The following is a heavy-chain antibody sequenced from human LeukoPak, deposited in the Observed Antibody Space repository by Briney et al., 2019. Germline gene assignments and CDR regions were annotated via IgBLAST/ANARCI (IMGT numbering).Heavy chain of an antibody. CDR1: GFTFTHNA. J-gene: IGHJ5*02. V-gene: IGHV3-23*01. CDR3: ARGYSHNSGGWLDP. Sequence: QPGGSLRPSCAVSGFTFTHNATSWVRQAPGTGLEWVVSLTDSGDATYYADSVKGRLTISRDNSNSTLYLHISGLRDEDTAVYYCARGYSHNSGGWLDPWGQGTLVTVSS. CDR2: LTDSGDAT. D-gene: IGHD5-12*01.